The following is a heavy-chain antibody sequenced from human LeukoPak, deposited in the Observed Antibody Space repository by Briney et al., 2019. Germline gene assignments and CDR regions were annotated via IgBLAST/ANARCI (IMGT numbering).Heavy chain of an antibody. D-gene: IGHD2-21*02. V-gene: IGHV3-74*01. CDR3: AKDRHIVVVTAIYFDY. CDR2: INSDGSST. J-gene: IGHJ4*02. CDR1: GFTFSSYW. Sequence: GGSLRLSCAASGFTFSSYWMHWVRQAPGKGLVWVSRINSDGSSTSYADSVKGRFTISRDNAKNTLYLQMNSLRAEDTAVYYCAKDRHIVVVTAIYFDYWGQGTLVTVSS.